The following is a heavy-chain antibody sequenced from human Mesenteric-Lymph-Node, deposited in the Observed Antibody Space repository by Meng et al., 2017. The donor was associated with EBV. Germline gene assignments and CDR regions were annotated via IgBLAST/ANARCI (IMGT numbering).Heavy chain of an antibody. J-gene: IGHJ4*02. CDR1: GFTFRNYY. CDR2: ISNSGNTI. D-gene: IGHD1-20*01. V-gene: IGHV3-11*01. Sequence: GSGGGLVKPGGSLELSFAASGFTFRNYYMSWIRQAPGKGLEWVSYISNSGNTILYADSVKGRFTISRDNAKNSLYLQMNSLRAEDTAVYYCALEGITGRFDYWGQGTLVTVSS. CDR3: ALEGITGRFDY.